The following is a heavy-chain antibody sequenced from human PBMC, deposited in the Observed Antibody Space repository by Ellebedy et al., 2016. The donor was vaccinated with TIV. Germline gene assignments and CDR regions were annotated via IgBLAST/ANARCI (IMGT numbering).Heavy chain of an antibody. V-gene: IGHV3-7*01. CDR3: ARRGSYGDYAVQINSWFDS. D-gene: IGHD4-17*01. CDR2: IYQDGSDQ. Sequence: PGGSLRLSCAASGFSFRNYWMGWVRQAPGKGLEWVANIYQDGSDQYYADSVKGRFTISRDNANKSLFLHRNSLRVEDTAVYYCARRGSYGDYAVQINSWFDSWGQGTLVTVSS. J-gene: IGHJ5*01. CDR1: GFSFRNYW.